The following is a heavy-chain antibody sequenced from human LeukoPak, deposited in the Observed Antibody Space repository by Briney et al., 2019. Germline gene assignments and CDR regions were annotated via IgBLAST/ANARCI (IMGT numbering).Heavy chain of an antibody. D-gene: IGHD6-13*01. V-gene: IGHV4-59*01. J-gene: IGHJ5*02. CDR2: IYSSGST. CDR3: ARHSSSWYHNWFDP. CDR1: GGSIRGYY. Sequence: PSETLSLTCNVSGGSIRGYYWSWIRQPPGKGLEWIGYIYSSGSTNYNPSLKSRVTMSVDTSKNQFSLKVSSVTAADTAVYYCARHSSSWYHNWFDPWGQGTLVTVSS.